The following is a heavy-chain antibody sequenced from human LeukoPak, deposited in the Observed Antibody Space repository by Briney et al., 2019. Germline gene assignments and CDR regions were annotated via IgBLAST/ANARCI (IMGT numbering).Heavy chain of an antibody. J-gene: IGHJ3*02. Sequence: PSETLSLTCTVSGGSISSGDYYWSWIRQPPGKGLEWIGYIYYSGSTYYNPSLKSRVTISVDTSKNQFSLKLSSVTAADTAVYYCARDVRRITIFGVVIKAFGIWGQGTMVTVSS. V-gene: IGHV4-30-4*08. CDR2: IYYSGST. CDR1: GGSISSGDYY. CDR3: ARDVRRITIFGVVIKAFGI. D-gene: IGHD3-3*01.